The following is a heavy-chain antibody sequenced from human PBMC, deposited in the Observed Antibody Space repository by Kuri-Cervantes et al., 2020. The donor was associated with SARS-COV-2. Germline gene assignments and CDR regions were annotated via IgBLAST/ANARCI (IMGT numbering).Heavy chain of an antibody. J-gene: IGHJ4*02. D-gene: IGHD3-16*01. CDR3: ARDHGGALDS. CDR2: IRQDAGDK. CDR1: GFTFSSYW. V-gene: IGHV3-7*01. Sequence: ETLSLTCAASGFTFSSYWMAWVRQAPGKGLEWVANIRQDAGDKNCVDSVRGRFTISRGNAKNSLYLQMNSLGAEDTAVYYCARDHGGALDSWGQGTLVTVSS.